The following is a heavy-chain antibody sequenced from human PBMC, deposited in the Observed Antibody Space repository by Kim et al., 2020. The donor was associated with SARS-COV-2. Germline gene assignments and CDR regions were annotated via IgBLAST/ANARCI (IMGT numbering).Heavy chain of an antibody. CDR3: ARVLNLYYYYGMDV. Sequence: ASVKVSCKASGYTFTSYDINWVRQATGQGLEWMGWMNPNSGNTGYAQKFQGRVTMTRNTSISTAYMELSSPRSEDTAVYYCARVLNLYYYYGMDVWGQGTTVTVSS. CDR2: MNPNSGNT. J-gene: IGHJ6*02. D-gene: IGHD2-8*01. V-gene: IGHV1-8*01. CDR1: GYTFTSYD.